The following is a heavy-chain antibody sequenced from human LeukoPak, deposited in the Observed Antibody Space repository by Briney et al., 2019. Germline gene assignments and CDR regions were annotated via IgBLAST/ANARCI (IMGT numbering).Heavy chain of an antibody. V-gene: IGHV4-34*01. CDR2: INHSGST. Sequence: SETLSLTCAVYGGSFSGYYWSWIRQPPGKGLEWIGEINHSGSTNYNPSLKSRVTISVDTSKNQFSLKLSSVTAADTAVYYCARGRPNYYGSGSYYAYYYHYGMDVWGQGTTVTVSS. CDR1: GGSFSGYY. J-gene: IGHJ6*02. CDR3: ARGRPNYYGSGSYYAYYYHYGMDV. D-gene: IGHD3-10*01.